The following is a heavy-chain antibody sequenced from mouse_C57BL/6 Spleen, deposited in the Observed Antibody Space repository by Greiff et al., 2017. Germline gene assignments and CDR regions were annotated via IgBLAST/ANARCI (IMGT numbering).Heavy chain of an antibody. J-gene: IGHJ2*01. Sequence: EVMLVESGGGLVQPGGSMKLSCAASGFTFSDAWMDWVRQSPEKGLEWVAEIRNKANNHTTYYAESVKGRFTIPRDDSKSSVYLQMNSLRAEDTGIYYCTRRTVVSFDYWGQGTTLTVSS. V-gene: IGHV6-6*01. CDR1: GFTFSDAW. D-gene: IGHD1-1*01. CDR2: IRNKANNHTT. CDR3: TRRTVVSFDY.